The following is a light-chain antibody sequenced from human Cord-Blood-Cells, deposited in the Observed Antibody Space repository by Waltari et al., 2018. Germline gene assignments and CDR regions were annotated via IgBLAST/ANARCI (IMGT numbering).Light chain of an antibody. J-gene: IGKJ1*01. Sequence: EIGLTQSPATLSLSPGERATLSFRASQSVTSYLAWYQQKPGQAPRLLIYDASNRATGIPARFSGSGSGTDFTLTISSLEPEDFAVYYCQQRSNWPPWTFGQGTKVEIK. CDR1: QSVTSY. CDR3: QQRSNWPPWT. CDR2: DAS. V-gene: IGKV3-11*01.